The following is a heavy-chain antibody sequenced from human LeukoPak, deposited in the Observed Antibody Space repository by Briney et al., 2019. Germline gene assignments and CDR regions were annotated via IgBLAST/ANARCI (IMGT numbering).Heavy chain of an antibody. Sequence: PGGSLRLSCAASVFTFSNYWMHWVRQAPGKGLVWVSRINTDGSSTSYVDPVKGRFTISRDNAKNTLYLQMNSLRAEDTAVYYCARATVGATSDFDYWGQGTLVTVSS. CDR3: ARATVGATSDFDY. CDR2: INTDGSST. CDR1: VFTFSNYW. J-gene: IGHJ4*02. V-gene: IGHV3-74*01. D-gene: IGHD1-26*01.